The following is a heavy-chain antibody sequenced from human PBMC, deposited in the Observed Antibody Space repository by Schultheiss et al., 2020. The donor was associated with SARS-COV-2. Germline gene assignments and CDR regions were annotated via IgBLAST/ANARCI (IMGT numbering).Heavy chain of an antibody. D-gene: IGHD3-22*01. CDR1: GFTFSSYW. CDR2: IKQDGSEK. V-gene: IGHV3-7*03. Sequence: GESLKISCAASGFTFSSYWMSWVRQAPGKGLEWVANIKQDGSEKYYVDSVKGRFTISRDDSKSIAYLQMNSLKTEDTAVYYCTTSGGDYDSSGSATFDYWGQGTLVTVSS. J-gene: IGHJ4*02. CDR3: TTSGGDYDSSGSATFDY.